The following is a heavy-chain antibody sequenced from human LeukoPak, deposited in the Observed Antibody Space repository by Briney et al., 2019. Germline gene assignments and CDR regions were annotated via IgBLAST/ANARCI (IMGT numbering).Heavy chain of an antibody. CDR3: ARSRQASGLFNS. J-gene: IGHJ5*01. CDR1: GYAITSGGFS. CDR2: IYDRGPA. V-gene: IGHV4-30-2*01. Sequence: SETLSLTCTVSGYAITSGGFSWNWIRQPPGKGLEWIGCIYDRGPAYYNPSLKSRFTISVDRPKNQFFLNVTSLTAADTAAYYCARSRQASGLFNSWGQGTLVVVSS. D-gene: IGHD3-10*01.